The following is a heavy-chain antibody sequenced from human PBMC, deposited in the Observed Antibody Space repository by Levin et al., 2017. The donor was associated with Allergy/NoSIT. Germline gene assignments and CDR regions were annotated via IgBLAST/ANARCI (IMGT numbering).Heavy chain of an antibody. J-gene: IGHJ4*02. D-gene: IGHD3-10*01. CDR2: VYSSGST. Sequence: PGGSLRLSCTVSGGSMSSYYWSWIRQSPGKGLEWIGYVYSSGSTHYKASLESRVTISLDTSRNHFSLKLSSMTAADTAVYYCARQTRYYASGSYSDHFDYWGQGTLVTVSS. V-gene: IGHV4-59*08. CDR3: ARQTRYYASGSYSDHFDY. CDR1: GGSMSSYY.